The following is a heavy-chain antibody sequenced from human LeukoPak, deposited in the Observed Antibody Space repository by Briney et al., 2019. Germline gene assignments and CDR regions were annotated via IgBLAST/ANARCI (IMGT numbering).Heavy chain of an antibody. V-gene: IGHV3-23*01. D-gene: IGHD3-16*01. CDR1: GFTFSNYA. CDR2: ISGSGGST. J-gene: IGHJ4*02. CDR3: ARERGVKFFDY. Sequence: GASLRLSCAASGFTFSNYAMTWVRQAPGKGLEWVSPISGSGGSTYSADSVKGRFTISRDNSKNTLYLQMNSLRAEDTAVYYCARERGVKFFDYWGQGTLVTVSS.